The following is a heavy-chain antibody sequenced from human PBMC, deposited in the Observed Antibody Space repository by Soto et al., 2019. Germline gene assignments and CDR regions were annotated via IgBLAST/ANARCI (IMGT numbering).Heavy chain of an antibody. V-gene: IGHV3-11*01. CDR3: ARGGASVTTPFDY. CDR2: ISSSGSTI. CDR1: GFAFSDPY. J-gene: IGHJ4*02. D-gene: IGHD4-17*01. Sequence: QVQLVKSGRGLVKPGGSLRLSCAASGFAFSDPYMSWIRQAPGKGLEWISYISSSGSTIYYADSVKGRFTISRDNAKKSLYLQMDSLTADDTAVYYCARGGASVTTPFDYWGQGTQVTVSS.